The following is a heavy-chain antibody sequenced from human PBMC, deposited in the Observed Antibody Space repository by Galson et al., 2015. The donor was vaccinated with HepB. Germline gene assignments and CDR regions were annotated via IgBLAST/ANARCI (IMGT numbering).Heavy chain of an antibody. CDR3: AKDGLDIVVIPPTMDWFDP. CDR2: ISGSGGST. D-gene: IGHD2-2*03. V-gene: IGHV3-23*01. CDR1: GFSFSSYA. Sequence: SLRLSCAASGFSFSSYAMTWVRQAPGKGLEWVSVISGSGGSTYYADSVKGRFTISRDNSKNTLYLQMNSLRAEDTAVYYCAKDGLDIVVIPPTMDWFDPWGQGTLVTVSS. J-gene: IGHJ5*02.